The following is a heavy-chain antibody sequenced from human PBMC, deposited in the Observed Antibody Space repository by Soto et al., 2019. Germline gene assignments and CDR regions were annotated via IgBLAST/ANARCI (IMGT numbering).Heavy chain of an antibody. CDR1: GYTFTSYG. D-gene: IGHD6-13*01. CDR3: ARASSSWPGYYFDY. J-gene: IGHJ4*02. CDR2: INAGNGNT. V-gene: IGHV1-3*01. Sequence: ASVKVSCKASGYTFTSYGISWVRQAPGQRLEWMGWINAGNGNTKYSQKFQGRVTITRDTSASTAYMELSSLRSEDTAVYYCARASSSWPGYYFDYWGQGTLVTVSS.